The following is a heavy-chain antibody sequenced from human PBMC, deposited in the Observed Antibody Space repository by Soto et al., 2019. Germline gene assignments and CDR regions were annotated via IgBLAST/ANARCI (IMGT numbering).Heavy chain of an antibody. CDR1: GGTFSSYA. D-gene: IGHD3-10*01. CDR2: IIPIFGTA. J-gene: IGHJ4*02. Sequence: SVKVSCKASGGTFSSYAISWVRQAPVQGLEWMGGIIPIFGTANYAQKFQGRVTITADKSTSTAYMELSNLRSEDTAVYYCARERSSYYGSGSYYPLAYFDYWGQGTLVTVSS. V-gene: IGHV1-69*06. CDR3: ARERSSYYGSGSYYPLAYFDY.